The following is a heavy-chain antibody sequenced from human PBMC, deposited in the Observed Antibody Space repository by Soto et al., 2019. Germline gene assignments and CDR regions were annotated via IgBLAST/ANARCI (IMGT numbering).Heavy chain of an antibody. V-gene: IGHV4-31*03. J-gene: IGHJ4*02. CDR2: IYYSGNT. D-gene: IGHD5-18*01. CDR1: SGSISNGSYY. CDR3: ARGIQLWPITYYFDY. Sequence: SETLSLTCTVSSGSISNGSYYWSWIRQHPGKGLEWIGCIYYSGNTYYNPSLESRVTISVDTSNNQFSLKLTSVTAADTSVYYCARGIQLWPITYYFDYWGQGTLVTVSS.